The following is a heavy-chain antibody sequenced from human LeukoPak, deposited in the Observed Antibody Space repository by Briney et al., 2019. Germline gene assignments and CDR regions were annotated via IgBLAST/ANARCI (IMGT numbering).Heavy chain of an antibody. CDR1: GYSFTSYW. Sequence: GESLKISCKGSGYSFTSYWIGWVRQMPGKGPEWMGIIYPGDSDTRYSPSFQGQVTISADKSISTAYLQWSSLKASDTAMYYCARKRYCSSTSCYGMNVWGQGTTVTVSS. J-gene: IGHJ6*02. CDR2: IYPGDSDT. D-gene: IGHD2-2*01. CDR3: ARKRYCSSTSCYGMNV. V-gene: IGHV5-51*01.